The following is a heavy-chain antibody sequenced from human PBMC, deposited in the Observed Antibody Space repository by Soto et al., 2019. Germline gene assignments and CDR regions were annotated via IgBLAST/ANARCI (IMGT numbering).Heavy chain of an antibody. CDR2: IGGGGDDT. CDR1: GFTFSNYA. D-gene: IGHD3-16*01. V-gene: IGHV3-23*01. J-gene: IGHJ3*02. CDR3: ANDIMIHHFVWDPFEI. Sequence: VQLLESGGGLVQPGGSLRLSCAASGFTFSNYAMSWVRQAPGKGLEWVSSIGGGGDDTYYADSVKGRFIISRVNSKSSLSLERNGLKGQDTAVYYCANDIMIHHFVWDPFEILGKGRTVTVSS.